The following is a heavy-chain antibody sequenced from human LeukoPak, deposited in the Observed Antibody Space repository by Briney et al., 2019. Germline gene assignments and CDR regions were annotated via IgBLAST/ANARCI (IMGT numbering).Heavy chain of an antibody. D-gene: IGHD5-18*01. CDR3: ARGTRGYSYGWPNGNVPSFDY. J-gene: IGHJ4*02. Sequence: ASVKVSCKASGYTFTSYYMHWVRQAPGQGLEWMGIINPSGGSTSYAQKFQGRVTMTRDTSTSTAYMELSSLRSEDTAVYYCARGTRGYSYGWPNGNVPSFDYWGQGTLVTVSS. CDR2: INPSGGST. CDR1: GYTFTSYY. V-gene: IGHV1-46*01.